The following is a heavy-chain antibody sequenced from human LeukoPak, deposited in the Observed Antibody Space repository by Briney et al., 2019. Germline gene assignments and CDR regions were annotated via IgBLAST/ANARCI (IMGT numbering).Heavy chain of an antibody. V-gene: IGHV1-46*01. CDR2: INPSGGST. CDR1: GYTFTSYY. CDR3: AREGNYYDSSGYYPLYYYYYMDV. D-gene: IGHD3-22*01. J-gene: IGHJ6*03. Sequence: ASVKVSCEASGYTFTSYYMHWVRQAPGQGLEWMGIINPSGGSTSYAQKFQGRVTMTRDMSTSTVYMELSSLRSEDTAVYYCAREGNYYDSSGYYPLYYYYYMDVWGKGTTVTVSS.